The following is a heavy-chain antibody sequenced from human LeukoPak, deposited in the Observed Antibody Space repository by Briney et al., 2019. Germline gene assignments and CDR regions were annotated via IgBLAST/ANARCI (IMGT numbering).Heavy chain of an antibody. CDR2: INPSGGST. CDR3: ARVYCSGGSCYSNAFDI. V-gene: IGHV1-46*01. Sequence: ASVKVSCKASGYTFASYYMHWVRQAPGQGLEWMGIINPSGGSTSYAQKFQGRVTMTRDTSTSTVCMELSSLRSEDTAVYYCARVYCSGGSCYSNAFDIWGQGTMVTVSS. CDR1: GYTFASYY. J-gene: IGHJ3*02. D-gene: IGHD2-15*01.